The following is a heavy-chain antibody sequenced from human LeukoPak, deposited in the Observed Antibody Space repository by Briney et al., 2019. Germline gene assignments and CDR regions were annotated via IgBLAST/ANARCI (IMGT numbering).Heavy chain of an antibody. V-gene: IGHV1-18*01. CDR1: GYTFTSYG. CDR3: ARDVVGATTPGTEYFQH. J-gene: IGHJ1*01. Sequence: ASVTVSCKASGYTFTSYGISWVRQAPGQGLEWMGWISAYNGNTNYAQKLQGRATMTTDTSTSTAYMELRSLRSDDTAVYYCARDVVGATTPGTEYFQHWGQGTLVTVSS. D-gene: IGHD1-26*01. CDR2: ISAYNGNT.